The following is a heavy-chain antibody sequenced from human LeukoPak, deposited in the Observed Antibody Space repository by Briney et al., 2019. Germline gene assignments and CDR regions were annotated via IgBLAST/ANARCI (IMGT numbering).Heavy chain of an antibody. J-gene: IGHJ3*02. V-gene: IGHV1-24*01. D-gene: IGHD2-2*01. Sequence: ASVKVSCKVSGYTLTELSMHWVRQAPGKGLEWMGGFDPEDGETIYAQKFQGRVTMTEDTSTDTAYMELSSLRSEDTAVYYCATTVPRTSSTSCCDAFDIWGQGTMVTVSS. CDR1: GYTLTELS. CDR2: FDPEDGET. CDR3: ATTVPRTSSTSCCDAFDI.